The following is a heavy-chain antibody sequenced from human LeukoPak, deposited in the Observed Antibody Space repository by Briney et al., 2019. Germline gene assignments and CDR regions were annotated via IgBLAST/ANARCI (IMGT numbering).Heavy chain of an antibody. CDR2: ISAYNGNT. Sequence: ASVKVSCKASGYTFTSYGISWVRQAPGQGLEWMGWISAYNGNTNYAQKLQGRVTMTTDTSTSTAYMELRSLRSDDTAVYYCASSLGSGWYSNYYGMDVWGQGTTVTVPS. CDR1: GYTFTSYG. CDR3: ASSLGSGWYSNYYGMDV. D-gene: IGHD6-19*01. J-gene: IGHJ6*02. V-gene: IGHV1-18*01.